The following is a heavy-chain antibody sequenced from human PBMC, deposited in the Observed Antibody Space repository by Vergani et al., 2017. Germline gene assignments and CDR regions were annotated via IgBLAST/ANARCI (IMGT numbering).Heavy chain of an antibody. Sequence: QVQLVQSGSELKKPGASVKVSCKASGYTFTSYAMNWVRQAPGQGLEWMGWINTNTGNPTYAQGFTGRFVVSLDTSVSTAYLQISSLKAEDTAVYYCARDVVVVVPAAMEGDYYYYYMDVWGKGTTVTVSS. CDR3: ARDVVVVVPAAMEGDYYYYYMDV. CDR1: GYTFTSYA. D-gene: IGHD2-2*01. CDR2: INTNTGNP. V-gene: IGHV7-4-1*02. J-gene: IGHJ6*03.